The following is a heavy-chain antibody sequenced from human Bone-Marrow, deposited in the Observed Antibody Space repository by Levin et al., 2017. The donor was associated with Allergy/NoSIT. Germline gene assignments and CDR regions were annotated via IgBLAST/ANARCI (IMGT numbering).Heavy chain of an antibody. CDR2: VYSSGTT. Sequence: PSETLSLTCTVSGASFNSLNHYWGWIRQPPGKGLEWIGSVYSSGTTYYNPALTSLVTISVDTSSNHFSLKLRSVTAGDTALYYCARHACLVCGLGHWGQGTLVTVSS. V-gene: IGHV4-39*02. CDR3: ARHACLVCGLGH. CDR1: GASFNSLNHY. D-gene: IGHD2-8*01. J-gene: IGHJ4*02.